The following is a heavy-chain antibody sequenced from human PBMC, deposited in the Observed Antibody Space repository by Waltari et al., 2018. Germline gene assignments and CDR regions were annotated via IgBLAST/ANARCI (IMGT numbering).Heavy chain of an antibody. CDR2: IHWDDEK. V-gene: IGHV2-5*02. CDR3: AAGWFYFDS. D-gene: IGHD6-19*01. CDR1: GFSFTSTGVA. Sequence: QIPLKESGPTLVHPPQPLTLTCTFSGFSFTSTGVAVSWIRQPPTKAMDWLALIHWDDEKWYSPSLKKRLTVTKDTSSNQVVLTLTNMDPADTATYYCAAGWFYFDSWGQGGLVTVSS. J-gene: IGHJ4*02.